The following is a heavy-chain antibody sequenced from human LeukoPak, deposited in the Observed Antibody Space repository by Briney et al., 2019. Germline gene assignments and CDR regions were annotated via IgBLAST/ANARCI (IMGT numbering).Heavy chain of an antibody. CDR2: INPNSGGT. D-gene: IGHD3-10*01. Sequence: ASVKVSCKASGYTVTGYYMHWVRQAPGQGLEWMGWINPNSGGTNYAQKFQGRVTMTRDTSISTAYMELSRLRSDDTAVYYCARGGSVRDCYYYYMDVWGKGTTVTVSS. J-gene: IGHJ6*03. V-gene: IGHV1-2*02. CDR1: GYTVTGYY. CDR3: ARGGSVRDCYYYYMDV.